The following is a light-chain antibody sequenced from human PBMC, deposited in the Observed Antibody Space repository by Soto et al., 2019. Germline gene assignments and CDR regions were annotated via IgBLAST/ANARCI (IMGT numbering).Light chain of an antibody. Sequence: DIVLTQSPITLSLSPGERATLSCRASQSVSSYLAWYQQRPGQAPRLLIYDASNRATGIPARFSASGSGTDFTLTIRSLEPEDSAVYYCQQRSDWPTFGQGTKVELK. CDR1: QSVSSY. CDR3: QQRSDWPT. J-gene: IGKJ1*01. CDR2: DAS. V-gene: IGKV3-11*01.